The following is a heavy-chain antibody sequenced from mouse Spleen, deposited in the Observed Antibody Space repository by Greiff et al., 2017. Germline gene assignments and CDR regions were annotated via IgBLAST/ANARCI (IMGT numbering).Heavy chain of an antibody. J-gene: IGHJ4*01. V-gene: IGHV1-69*02. Sequence: QVQLQQSGAELVKPGASVKLSCKASGYTFTSYWMHWVKQRPGQGLEWIGEIDPSDSYTNYNQKFKGKATLTVDKSSSTAYMQLSSLTSEDSAVYYCARGRSSYYAMDYWGQGTSVTVSS. D-gene: IGHD1-1*01. CDR1: GYTFTSYW. CDR2: IDPSDSYT. CDR3: ARGRSSYYAMDY.